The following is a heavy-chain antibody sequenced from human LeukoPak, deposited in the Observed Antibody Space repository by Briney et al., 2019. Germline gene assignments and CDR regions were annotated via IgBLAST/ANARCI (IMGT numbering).Heavy chain of an antibody. CDR1: GYTFTSYA. J-gene: IGHJ6*02. V-gene: IGHV7-4-1*02. Sequence: ASVKVSCKASGYTFTSYAMNWVRQAPGQGLEWMGWINTNTGNPTYAQGFTGRFVFSLDTSVSTAYLQISSLKAEDTAVYYCARERFNYYGSGSYDYYYYGMDVWGQGTTVTVSS. D-gene: IGHD3-10*01. CDR3: ARERFNYYGSGSYDYYYYGMDV. CDR2: INTNTGNP.